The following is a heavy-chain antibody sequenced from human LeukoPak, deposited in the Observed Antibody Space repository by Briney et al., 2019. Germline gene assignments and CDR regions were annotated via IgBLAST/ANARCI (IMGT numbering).Heavy chain of an antibody. CDR2: IYYSGST. J-gene: IGHJ4*02. Sequence: SETLSLTCTVSGGSISSYYWTWIRQPPGKGLEWIGYIYYSGSTKYNPSFKSRVTISVDMSKNQFSLKLNSVSAAGTAVYYCARWNYDSSGYYPDYWGQGTLVTVSS. D-gene: IGHD3-22*01. CDR1: GGSISSYY. CDR3: ARWNYDSSGYYPDY. V-gene: IGHV4-59*01.